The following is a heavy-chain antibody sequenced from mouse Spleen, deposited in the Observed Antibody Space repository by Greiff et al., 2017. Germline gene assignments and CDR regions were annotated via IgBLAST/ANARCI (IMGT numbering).Heavy chain of an antibody. CDR3: TRDGPPFAY. J-gene: IGHJ3*01. CDR1: GFTFSSYT. CDR2: ISSGGSYT. V-gene: IGHV5-6-4*01. Sequence: EVQLVESGGGLVKPGGSLKLSCAASGFTFSSYTMSWVRQTPEKRLEWVATISSGGSYTYYPDSVKGRFTISRDNAKNTLYLQMSSLKSEDTAMYYCTRDGPPFAYWGQGTLVTVSA.